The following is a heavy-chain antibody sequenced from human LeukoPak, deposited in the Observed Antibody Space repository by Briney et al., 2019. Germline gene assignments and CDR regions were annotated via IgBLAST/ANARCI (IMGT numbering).Heavy chain of an antibody. CDR1: GGTFSSYA. CDR2: IIPIFGTA. J-gene: IGHJ4*02. Sequence: GASVKVSCKASGGTFSSYAISWVRQAPGQGLEWMGGIIPIFGTANYAQKFQGRVTITADESTSTAYMELSSLRSEDTAVYYCAIGGYCSSTSCYTFDYWGQGTLVTVSS. CDR3: AIGGYCSSTSCYTFDY. V-gene: IGHV1-69*01. D-gene: IGHD2-2*02.